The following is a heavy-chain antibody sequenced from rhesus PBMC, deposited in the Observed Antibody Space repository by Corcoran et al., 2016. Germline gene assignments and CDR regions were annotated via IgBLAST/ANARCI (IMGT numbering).Heavy chain of an antibody. Sequence: VQMLGSSRGVVMASPALSLTCPGCGGYSSCSDWRGWLGQPAGKGLEWIGYIGGSRGTNYYTPSLNSRVTISTTTSNNQFSMKLSALTAEDMAVYYWGRDLGSCWDRWGQGVLVTVSS. CDR3: GRDLGSCWDR. D-gene: IGHD6-31*01. CDR2: IGGSRGTN. CDR1: GGYSSCSDW. J-gene: IGHJ4*01. V-gene: IGHV4S19*01.